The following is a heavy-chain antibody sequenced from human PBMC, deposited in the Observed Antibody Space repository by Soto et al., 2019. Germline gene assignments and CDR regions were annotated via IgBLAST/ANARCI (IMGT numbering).Heavy chain of an antibody. CDR1: GGTFSSYA. CDR3: AMAGYCSSTRCYIQAQGKGSKIANCIDP. V-gene: IGHV1-69*13. CDR2: IIPIFGTA. D-gene: IGHD2-2*02. J-gene: IGHJ5*02. Sequence: ASVKVSCKASGGTFSSYAISWVRQAPGQGLEWMGGIIPIFGTANYAQKFQGRVTITADESTSTAYMELSSLRSEDTAVYYCAMAGYCSSTRCYIQAQGKGSKIANCIDPWGPGTLVSVSS.